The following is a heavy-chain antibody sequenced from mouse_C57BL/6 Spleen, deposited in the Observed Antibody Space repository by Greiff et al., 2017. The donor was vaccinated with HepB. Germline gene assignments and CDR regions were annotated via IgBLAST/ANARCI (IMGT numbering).Heavy chain of an antibody. Sequence: QVQLQQPGAELVRPGSSVKLSCKASGYTFTSYWMHWVKQRPIQGLEWIGNIDPSDSETHYNQKFKDKATLTVDKSSSTANMQLSSLTSEDSAVYYCARSGPYYAMDYWGQGTSVTVSS. CDR1: GYTFTSYW. D-gene: IGHD3-2*02. V-gene: IGHV1-52*01. CDR2: IDPSDSET. J-gene: IGHJ4*01. CDR3: ARSGPYYAMDY.